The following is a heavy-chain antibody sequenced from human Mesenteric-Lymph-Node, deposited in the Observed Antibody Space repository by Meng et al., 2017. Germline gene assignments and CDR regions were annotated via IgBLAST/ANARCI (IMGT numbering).Heavy chain of an antibody. J-gene: IGHJ6*02. Sequence: SVKVSCKASGGTFSSYAISWVRQAPGQGLEWMGGIIPIFGTANYAQKFQGRVTITADESTSTAYMDLTSLRSEDTAVYFCATGDCSGGDCHGYYGMDVWGQGTTVTVSS. CDR1: GGTFSSYA. CDR3: ATGDCSGGDCHGYYGMDV. CDR2: IIPIFGTA. V-gene: IGHV1-69*13. D-gene: IGHD2-15*01.